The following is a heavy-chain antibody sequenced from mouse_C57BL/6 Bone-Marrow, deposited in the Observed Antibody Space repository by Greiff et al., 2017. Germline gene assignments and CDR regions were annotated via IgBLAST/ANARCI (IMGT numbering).Heavy chain of an antibody. CDR3: ARTTVVAHWYFDV. D-gene: IGHD1-1*01. CDR2: IHPNSGST. Sequence: VQLQQPGAELVKPGASVKLSCKASGYTFTSYWMHWVKQRPGQGLEWIGMIHPNSGSTNYNEKFKSKATLTVDKSSSTAYMQLSSLTSEDSAVXYCARTTVVAHWYFDVWGTGTTVTVSS. CDR1: GYTFTSYW. J-gene: IGHJ1*03. V-gene: IGHV1-64*01.